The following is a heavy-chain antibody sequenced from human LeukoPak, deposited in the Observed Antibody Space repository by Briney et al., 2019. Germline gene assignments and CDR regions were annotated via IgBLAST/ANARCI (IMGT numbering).Heavy chain of an antibody. CDR3: ARGRVAYYYGSGSSYYFDY. J-gene: IGHJ4*02. CDR1: GGSFSGYY. Sequence: SETLSLTCAVYGGSFSGYYWSWIRQPPGKGLEWIGEINHSGSTNYNPSLKSRVTISVDTSKNQFSLKLSSVTAADTAVYYCARGRVAYYYGSGSSYYFDYWGQGTLVTVSS. D-gene: IGHD3-10*01. V-gene: IGHV4-34*01. CDR2: INHSGST.